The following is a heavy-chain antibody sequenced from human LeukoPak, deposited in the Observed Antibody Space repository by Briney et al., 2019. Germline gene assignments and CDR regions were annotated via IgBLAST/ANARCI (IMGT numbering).Heavy chain of an antibody. D-gene: IGHD3-22*01. J-gene: IGHJ4*02. CDR1: DASISSGDYY. V-gene: IGHV4-30-2*01. CDR2: INHSGST. CDR3: ARGPDFYDSSGYYPI. Sequence: PSETLSLTCTVSDASISSGDYYWSWIRQPPGKGLEWIGEINHSGSTKYNPSLKSRVTISVDRSKNQFSLKLSSVTAADTAVYYCARGPDFYDSSGYYPIWGQGTLVTVSS.